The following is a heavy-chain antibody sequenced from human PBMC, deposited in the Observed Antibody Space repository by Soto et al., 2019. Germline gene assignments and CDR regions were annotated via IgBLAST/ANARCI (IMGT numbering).Heavy chain of an antibody. J-gene: IGHJ3*02. CDR2: IYYSGNT. V-gene: IGHV4-31*03. Sequence: QVQLQESGPGLVKPSQTLSLTCTVSGDSISSGGYYWSWIRQHPGKGLEWIGYIYYSGNTYYNPSLKSRVNLSVDTSKNRFSLNLSSVTAAATAVYYCARDYNAFDMWGQGTMVTVSS. CDR1: GDSISSGGYY. CDR3: ARDYNAFDM. D-gene: IGHD1-1*01.